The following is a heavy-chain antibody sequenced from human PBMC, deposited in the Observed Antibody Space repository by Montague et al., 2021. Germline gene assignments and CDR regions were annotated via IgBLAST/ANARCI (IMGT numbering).Heavy chain of an antibody. V-gene: IGHV3-30-3*01. D-gene: IGHD3-22*01. CDR2: ISHDGSNK. J-gene: IGHJ5*02. Sequence: SLSSSASGFPFSTFPMHWVRQAPGKGLEWVALISHDGSNKYYADSVRGRFTVSRDNSKNTLYLQTSSLRADDTAVYYCARWRVYYDSSGYAAWGRGTLATVSS. CDR1: GFPFSTFP. CDR3: ARWRVYYDSSGYAA.